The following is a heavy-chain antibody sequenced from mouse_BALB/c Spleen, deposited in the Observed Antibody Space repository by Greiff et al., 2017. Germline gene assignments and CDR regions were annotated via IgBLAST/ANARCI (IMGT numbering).Heavy chain of an antibody. Sequence: EVQLVESGGDLVKPGGSLKLSCAASGFTFSSYGMSWVRQTPDKRLEWVATISSGGGSTYYPDTVKGRFTISRDNAKNTLYLQMSSLKSEDTAMYYCARHPLYYYGYYAMDYWGQGTSVTVSS. CDR1: GFTFSSYG. CDR3: ARHPLYYYGYYAMDY. D-gene: IGHD1-1*01. V-gene: IGHV5-6*01. J-gene: IGHJ4*01. CDR2: ISSGGGST.